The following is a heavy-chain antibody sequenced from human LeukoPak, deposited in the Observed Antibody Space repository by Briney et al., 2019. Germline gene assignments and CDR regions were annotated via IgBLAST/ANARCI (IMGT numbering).Heavy chain of an antibody. V-gene: IGHV3-33*06. CDR1: GFTFSSYG. CDR3: AKTMEQWLGNWFDP. CDR2: IWYDGSNK. J-gene: IGHJ5*02. Sequence: GGSLRLSCAASGFTFSSYGMHWVRQAPGKGLEWVAVIWYDGSNKYYADSVKGRFTISRDNSKNTLSLQMNSLRAEDTAVYYCAKTMEQWLGNWFDPWGQGTLVTASS. D-gene: IGHD6-19*01.